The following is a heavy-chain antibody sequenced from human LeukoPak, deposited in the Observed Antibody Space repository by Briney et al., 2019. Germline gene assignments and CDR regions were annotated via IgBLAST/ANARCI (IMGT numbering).Heavy chain of an antibody. CDR2: IKPAKTHGAAA. Sequence: GGSLRLSCAASGFTFSSYAMSWVRQAPGKGLEWIGRIKPAKTHGAAADYGASVKGKFTIARDDSTDRLFLQMNSLETEDTAVYFCAREGSLYGYHSFDSWGQGTLVTVST. J-gene: IGHJ4*02. D-gene: IGHD5-18*01. CDR1: GFTFSSYA. V-gene: IGHV3-15*01. CDR3: AREGSLYGYHSFDS.